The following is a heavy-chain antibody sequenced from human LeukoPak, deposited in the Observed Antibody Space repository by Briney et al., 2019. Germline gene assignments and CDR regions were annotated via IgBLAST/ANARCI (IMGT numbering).Heavy chain of an antibody. D-gene: IGHD3-16*02. J-gene: IGHJ3*02. CDR3: ARGGSGVITFGGVIAYAFDI. CDR1: GGSISSYH. Sequence: SETLSLTCTVSGGSISSYHWSWIRQPPGKGLEWIGYIYYSGSTNHNPSLKSRVTISVDTSKNQFSLKLSSVTAADTAVYYCARGGSGVITFGGVIAYAFDIWGQGTMVTVSS. CDR2: IYYSGST. V-gene: IGHV4-59*08.